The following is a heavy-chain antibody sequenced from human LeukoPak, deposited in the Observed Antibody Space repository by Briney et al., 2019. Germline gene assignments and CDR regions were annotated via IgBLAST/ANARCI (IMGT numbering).Heavy chain of an antibody. CDR2: ITMGGST. Sequence: GGSLRLSCAASGFTFNYYSMNWVRQAPGKGLEWVSFITMGGSTYYADSVKGRFTISRDNAKNSLYLQMNSLRAEDRAVYYCTRDSCSGGSRDSGGMDVWGQGTTVTVSS. J-gene: IGHJ6*02. CDR3: TRDSCSGGSRDSGGMDV. D-gene: IGHD2-15*01. V-gene: IGHV3-21*01. CDR1: GFTFNYYS.